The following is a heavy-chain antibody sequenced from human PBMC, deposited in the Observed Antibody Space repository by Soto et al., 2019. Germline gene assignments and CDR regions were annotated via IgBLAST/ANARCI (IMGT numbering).Heavy chain of an antibody. CDR2: ISYDGSNK. V-gene: IGHV3-30-3*01. J-gene: IGHJ4*02. Sequence: QVQLVESGGGVVQPGRSLRLSCAASGFTFSSYAMRWVRQAPGKGLEWVAVISYDGSNKYYADSVKGRFTISRDNSKNTLYLQMNSLRAEDTAVYYCARDRRGSLDYWGQGTLVTVSS. D-gene: IGHD5-12*01. CDR3: ARDRRGSLDY. CDR1: GFTFSSYA.